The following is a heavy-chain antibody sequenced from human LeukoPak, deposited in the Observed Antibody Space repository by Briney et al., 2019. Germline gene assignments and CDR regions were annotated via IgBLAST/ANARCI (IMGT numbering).Heavy chain of an antibody. CDR3: ARTEQLGLVSGFDT. D-gene: IGHD6-6*01. V-gene: IGHV5-51*01. CDR2: IYPGDSDT. J-gene: IGHJ3*02. Sequence: GESLKISCMGSGYSFTSNWIGWVRQMPGKGLEWMGIIYPGDSDTRYSPSFQGQVTISADKSTGTAYLQWSSLKASDSAMYYCARTEQLGLVSGFDTWGQGTMVTVSS. CDR1: GYSFTSNW.